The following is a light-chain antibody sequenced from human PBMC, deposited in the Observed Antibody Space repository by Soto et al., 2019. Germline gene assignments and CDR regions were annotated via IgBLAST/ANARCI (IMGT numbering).Light chain of an antibody. CDR3: LQHNSYPYT. J-gene: IGKJ2*01. CDR2: GTS. V-gene: IGKV3-15*01. CDR1: QSVNIN. Sequence: EIVMTQSPATLSVSPGERATLSCRASQSVNINLAWYQQKPGQAPRLLIYGTSTRATGVPARFSGSGSGTEFTLTISNLQSEDFATYFCLQHNSYPYTIGQGTKLEIK.